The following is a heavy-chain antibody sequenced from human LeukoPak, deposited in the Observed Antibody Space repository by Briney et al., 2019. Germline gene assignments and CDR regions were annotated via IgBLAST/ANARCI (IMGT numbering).Heavy chain of an antibody. J-gene: IGHJ4*02. D-gene: IGHD3-16*01. CDR3: ATERLGLYYFDY. Sequence: PSETLSLTCTVSGGSISSYYWSWIRQPPGKGLEWIGYIYYSGSTNYNPSLKSRVTISVDTSKNQFSLKLSSVTAADTAVYYCATERLGLYYFDYWGQGTLVTVSS. CDR1: GGSISSYY. V-gene: IGHV4-59*01. CDR2: IYYSGST.